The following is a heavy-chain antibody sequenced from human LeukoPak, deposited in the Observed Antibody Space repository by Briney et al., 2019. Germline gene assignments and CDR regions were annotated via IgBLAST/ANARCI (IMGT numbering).Heavy chain of an antibody. Sequence: GGSLRLSCAASGFTFSNSAFHWVRQAPGKGLQYVSAIRSNGGSTYYADSVRGRFTVSRDNSKNTLYLQVGSLRAEDTAVYYCARVGCGITSCYNLELWGQGTLVTVSS. CDR1: GFTFSNSA. V-gene: IGHV3-64*02. J-gene: IGHJ4*02. CDR2: IRSNGGST. D-gene: IGHD2-2*02. CDR3: ARVGCGITSCYNLEL.